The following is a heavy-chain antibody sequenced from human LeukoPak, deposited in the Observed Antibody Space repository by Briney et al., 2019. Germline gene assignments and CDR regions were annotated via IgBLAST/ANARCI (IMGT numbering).Heavy chain of an antibody. CDR1: GGSIGTITYY. CDR3: AREAVVVPAAMGGRVWFDP. V-gene: IGHV4-39*02. Sequence: SETLSLTCTVSGGSIGTITYYWAWIRQPPGKGLEWIGNIYYRGSTYYKSSLKSLVTISLDTSKNSFSLKLSSVTAADTAVYYCAREAVVVPAAMGGRVWFDPWGQGTLVTVSS. CDR2: IYYRGST. D-gene: IGHD2-2*01. J-gene: IGHJ5*02.